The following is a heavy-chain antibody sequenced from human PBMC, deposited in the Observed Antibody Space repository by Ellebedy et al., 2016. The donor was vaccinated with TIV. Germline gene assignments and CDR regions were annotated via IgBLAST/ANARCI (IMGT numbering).Heavy chain of an antibody. D-gene: IGHD5-18*01. CDR2: INPSGGRT. Sequence: AASVKVSCKASGYTFTSYYMHWVRQAPGQGLEWMGIINPSGGRTSYAQKFQGRVTMTRDTSTSTVYMEVSSLRSEVTAVYYCARGGSNSDGFNSAMDVWGQGTTVTVSS. J-gene: IGHJ6*02. V-gene: IGHV1-46*01. CDR1: GYTFTSYY. CDR3: ARGGSNSDGFNSAMDV.